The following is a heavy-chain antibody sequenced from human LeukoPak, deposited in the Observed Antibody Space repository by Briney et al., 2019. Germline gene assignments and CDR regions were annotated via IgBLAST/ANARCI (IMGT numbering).Heavy chain of an antibody. D-gene: IGHD2-2*01. CDR3: ARGSPPSDIVVVPAVGLAAAGPSPCYYFDY. V-gene: IGHV4-39*01. Sequence: SETLSLTCIVSGDSINSNSSYWGWIRQPPGKGLEWIGTIHYSGSTNYNPSLKSRLTISVDTSKNQFSLRLSSVTAADTAVYYCARGSPPSDIVVVPAVGLAAAGPSPCYYFDYWGQGTLVTVSS. CDR2: IHYSGST. CDR1: GDSINSNSSY. J-gene: IGHJ4*02.